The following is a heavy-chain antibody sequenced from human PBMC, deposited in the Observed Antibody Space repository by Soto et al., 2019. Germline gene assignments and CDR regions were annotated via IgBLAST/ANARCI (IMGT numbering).Heavy chain of an antibody. D-gene: IGHD2-15*01. V-gene: IGHV3-73*02. CDR3: TRREKDIVVGFDP. Sequence: EVQLVESGGGLVQPGGSLKLSCAASGFTFSGSAMHWVRQASGKGLEWVGRIRSKANSYATAYAASVKGRFTISRDDSKNTAYLQMNSLKTEDTAVYYCTRREKDIVVGFDPWGQGTLVTVSS. J-gene: IGHJ5*02. CDR1: GFTFSGSA. CDR2: IRSKANSYAT.